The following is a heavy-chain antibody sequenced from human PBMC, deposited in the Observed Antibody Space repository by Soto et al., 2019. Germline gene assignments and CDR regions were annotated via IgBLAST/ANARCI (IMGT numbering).Heavy chain of an antibody. CDR3: AHSAYDFWSGYYPLDY. D-gene: IGHD3-3*01. V-gene: IGHV2-5*02. Sequence: QITLKESGPTLVQPTQTLTLTCTFSGFSLSTSGVGVGCIRQPPGKALEWLALIYWDDDKRYSPSLKSRLTITKDTSKNQVVLTMTNMDPVDTATYYCAHSAYDFWSGYYPLDYWGQGTLVTVSS. J-gene: IGHJ4*02. CDR1: GFSLSTSGVG. CDR2: IYWDDDK.